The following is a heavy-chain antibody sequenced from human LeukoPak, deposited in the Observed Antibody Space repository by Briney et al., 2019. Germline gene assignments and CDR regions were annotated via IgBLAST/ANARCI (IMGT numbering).Heavy chain of an antibody. D-gene: IGHD6-19*01. CDR1: GGSFGGYY. J-gene: IGHJ4*02. Sequence: SETLSLTCAVYGGSFGGYYWSWIRQPPGKGLEWIGEINHSGSTNYNPSLKSRVTISVDTSKNQFSLKLSSVTAADTAVYYCARMVYSSGWSYFDYWGQGTLVTVSS. V-gene: IGHV4-34*01. CDR2: INHSGST. CDR3: ARMVYSSGWSYFDY.